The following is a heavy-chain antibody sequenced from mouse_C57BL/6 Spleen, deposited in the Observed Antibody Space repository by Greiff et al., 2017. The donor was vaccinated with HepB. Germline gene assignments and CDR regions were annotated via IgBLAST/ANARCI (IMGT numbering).Heavy chain of an antibody. CDR2: IYPGDGDT. CDR1: GYAFSSYW. Sequence: VQLQQSGAELVKPGASVKISCKASGYAFSSYWMNWVKQRPGKGLEWIGQIYPGDGDTNYNGKFKGKATLTADKSSSTAYMQLSSLTSEDSAVYFCARGGRLTDYFDYWGQGTTLTVSS. J-gene: IGHJ2*01. V-gene: IGHV1-80*01. CDR3: ARGGRLTDYFDY.